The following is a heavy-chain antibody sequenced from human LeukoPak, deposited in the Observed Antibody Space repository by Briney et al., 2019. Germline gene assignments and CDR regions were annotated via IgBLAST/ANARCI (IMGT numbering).Heavy chain of an antibody. J-gene: IGHJ4*02. V-gene: IGHV3-53*01. CDR2: IYSTGGT. D-gene: IGHD3/OR15-3a*01. Sequence: GGSLRLSCAASGFSVSSNSMSWVRQAPGKGLQWVSVIYSTGGTYYADSVKGRFTISRDTSRNPLYLQMNSLRAEDTAEYYCAREGLGFDYWGQGTLVTVSS. CDR3: AREGLGFDY. CDR1: GFSVSSNS.